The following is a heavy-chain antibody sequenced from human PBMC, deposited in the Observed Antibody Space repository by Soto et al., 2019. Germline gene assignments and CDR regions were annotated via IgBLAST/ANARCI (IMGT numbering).Heavy chain of an antibody. CDR1: GGSISSGGYY. V-gene: IGHV4-31*03. J-gene: IGHJ3*02. CDR3: ASSTIKSSSWYKGASDI. D-gene: IGHD6-13*01. CDR2: IYYSGST. Sequence: PSETLSLTCTVSGGSISSGGYYWSWIRQHPGQGLEWIGYIYYSGSTYYNPSLKSRVTISVDTSKNQFSLKLSSVTAADTAVYYCASSTIKSSSWYKGASDIWGQGTMVTVSS.